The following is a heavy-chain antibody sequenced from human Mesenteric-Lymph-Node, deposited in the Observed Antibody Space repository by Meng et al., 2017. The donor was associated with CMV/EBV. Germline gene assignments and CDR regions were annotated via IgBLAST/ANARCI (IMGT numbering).Heavy chain of an antibody. Sequence: GGSLRLSCAASGFTFSGSAMHWVRQASGKGLEWVGRIRSKANSYATAYAASVKGRFTISRDDSKNTAYLQMNSLKTEDTAVYYCWGSSTSLPLGMDVWGQGTTVTVS. J-gene: IGHJ6*02. CDR1: GFTFSGSA. V-gene: IGHV3-73*01. CDR2: IRSKANSYAT. D-gene: IGHD2-2*01. CDR3: WGSSTSLPLGMDV.